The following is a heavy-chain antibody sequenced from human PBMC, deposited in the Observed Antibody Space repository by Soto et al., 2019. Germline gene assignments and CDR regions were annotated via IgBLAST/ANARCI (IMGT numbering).Heavy chain of an antibody. CDR3: ASDRGYGLVN. CDR1: GGTLSSYG. V-gene: IGHV1-69*12. J-gene: IGHJ4*02. CDR2: IIPMFGIT. Sequence: QVQLVQSGAEVKRRGSSMKVSCNVSGGTLSSYGFNWVRQAPGQGLEWMGGIIPMFGITNHTQKFQDRITISADASTNTAYMELRSLGADDTAIYYCASDRGYGLVNWGQGTLITVSS. D-gene: IGHD2-15*01.